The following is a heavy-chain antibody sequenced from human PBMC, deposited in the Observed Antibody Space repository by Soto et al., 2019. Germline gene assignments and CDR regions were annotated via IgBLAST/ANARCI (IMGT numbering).Heavy chain of an antibody. Sequence: QVQLQESGPGLVTPSETLSLTCTVSGGSISSYYWSWIRQHPGKGLDWIGYIYYSGSTNYNPSLKSRVTISVDTSKNHFALKLRSVTAADTAVYYCARGGYSISWGYYYYYYMDVWGKGTTVTVSS. V-gene: IGHV4-59*01. CDR3: ARGGYSISWGYYYYYYMDV. D-gene: IGHD6-13*01. CDR2: IYYSGST. J-gene: IGHJ6*03. CDR1: GGSISSYY.